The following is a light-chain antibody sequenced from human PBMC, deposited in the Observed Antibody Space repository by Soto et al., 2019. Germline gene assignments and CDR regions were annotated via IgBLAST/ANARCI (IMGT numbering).Light chain of an antibody. CDR1: SSDVGGYDY. V-gene: IGLV2-14*01. Sequence: QSSLTQPASVSGSPGPSITISCTGTSSDVGGYDYVSWYQQHPGKAPKLMIYDVSNRPSGVSNRFSGSKSGNMASLTISGLQAEDEADYYCSSYASGSTLKFGGGTKLTV. CDR2: DVS. J-gene: IGLJ2*01. CDR3: SSYASGSTLK.